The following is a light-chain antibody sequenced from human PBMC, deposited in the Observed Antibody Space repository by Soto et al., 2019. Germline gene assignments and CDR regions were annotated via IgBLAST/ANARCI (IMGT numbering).Light chain of an antibody. V-gene: IGLV2-8*01. CDR2: EVN. Sequence: QSALTQPSSASGSPGQSVAISCTGTSSDVGGYNYVSWYQQHPGKAPKLMIYEVNKRPSGVPDRFSGSKSGNTASLTVSGLQAEDEADYYCSSYAGSSNVFGIGTKLTVL. J-gene: IGLJ1*01. CDR3: SSYAGSSNV. CDR1: SSDVGGYNY.